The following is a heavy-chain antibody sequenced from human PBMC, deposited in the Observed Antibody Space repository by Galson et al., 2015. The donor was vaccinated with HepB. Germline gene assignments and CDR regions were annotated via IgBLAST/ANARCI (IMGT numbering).Heavy chain of an antibody. J-gene: IGHJ4*02. Sequence: LRLSCAASGFTFSTYWMLWVRQPPGKGLVWVSRIKSDGNAINYADSVKGRFTISRDNAKNTLYLQMNSLRVEDTAVYYCVRDMGYCSGTSCYRPFDYWGQGTLVTVSS. CDR2: IKSDGNAI. V-gene: IGHV3-74*01. CDR3: VRDMGYCSGTSCYRPFDY. D-gene: IGHD2-2*01. CDR1: GFTFSTYW.